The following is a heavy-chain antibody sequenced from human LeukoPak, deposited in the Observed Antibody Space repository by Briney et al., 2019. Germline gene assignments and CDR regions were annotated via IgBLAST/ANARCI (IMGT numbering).Heavy chain of an antibody. CDR2: ITSSGST. CDR3: AKDLYGDYDFDC. CDR1: GFTFNNYA. D-gene: IGHD4-17*01. V-gene: IGHV3-23*01. J-gene: IGHJ4*02. Sequence: PGASLRLSCAACGFTFNNYAMNWVRQAPGKGLEWVSVITSSGSTYYADSVKGRFTISRDNSKNTLYLQMNSLRAEDTAIYYCAKDLYGDYDFDCWGRGTLVTVSS.